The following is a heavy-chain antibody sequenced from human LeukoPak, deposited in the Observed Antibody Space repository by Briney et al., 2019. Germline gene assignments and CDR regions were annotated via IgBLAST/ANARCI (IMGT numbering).Heavy chain of an antibody. J-gene: IGHJ4*02. D-gene: IGHD3-3*01. CDR3: ARERFWSGPSPLDY. Sequence: ASVKVSCKASGYTFTSYGISWVRQAPGQGLEWMGWISAYNGNTNYAQKLQGRVTMTTDTSTSTAYMELRSLRSVDTAVYYCARERFWSGPSPLDYWGQGTLVSVSS. CDR2: ISAYNGNT. V-gene: IGHV1-18*01. CDR1: GYTFTSYG.